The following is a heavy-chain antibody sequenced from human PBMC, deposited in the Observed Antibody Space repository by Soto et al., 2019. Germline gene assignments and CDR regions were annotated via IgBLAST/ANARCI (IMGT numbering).Heavy chain of an antibody. CDR1: GYTFTSYA. J-gene: IGHJ6*02. Sequence: ASVKVSCKASGYTFTSYAMNWVRQAPGQGLEWMGWINTNTGNPTYAQGFTGRFVSSLDTSVSTAYLQICSLKAEDTAVYYCASAYSSGWYGRDFYYYYGMDVWGQGTTVTVSS. V-gene: IGHV7-4-1*01. CDR2: INTNTGNP. D-gene: IGHD6-19*01. CDR3: ASAYSSGWYGRDFYYYYGMDV.